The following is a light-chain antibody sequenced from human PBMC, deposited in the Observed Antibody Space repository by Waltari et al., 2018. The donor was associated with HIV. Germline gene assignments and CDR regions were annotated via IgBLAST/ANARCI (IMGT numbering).Light chain of an antibody. CDR3: QQYYSTPWT. CDR2: WAS. Sequence: DIVMTQSPDSLAVSLGERATINCKSTQSLLYRSTNKDYVAWYQQKPGQPPKLLIYWASILESGVPDRFSGSGSGTDFTLTISNLQAEDVAVYYCQQYYSTPWTFGQGTKVEIK. CDR1: QSLLYRSTNKDY. J-gene: IGKJ1*01. V-gene: IGKV4-1*01.